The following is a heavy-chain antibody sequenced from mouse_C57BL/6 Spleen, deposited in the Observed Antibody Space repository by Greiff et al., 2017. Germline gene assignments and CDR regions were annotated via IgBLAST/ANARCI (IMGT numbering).Heavy chain of an antibody. D-gene: IGHD1-1*01. CDR1: GYTFTDYE. Sequence: QVQLQQSGAELVRPGASVTLSCKASGYTFTDYEMHWVKQTPVHGLEWIGAIDPETGGTAYNQKFKGKAILTADKSSSTAYMELRSLTSEDSAVYYGTREGGYGSTRYFDVWGTGTTVTVSS. CDR3: TREGGYGSTRYFDV. CDR2: IDPETGGT. V-gene: IGHV1-15*01. J-gene: IGHJ1*03.